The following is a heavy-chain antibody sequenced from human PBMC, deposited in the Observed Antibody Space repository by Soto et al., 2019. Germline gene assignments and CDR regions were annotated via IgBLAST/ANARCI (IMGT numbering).Heavy chain of an antibody. D-gene: IGHD3-3*01. J-gene: IGHJ5*02. Sequence: SETLSLTCTVSGGSISSSSYYWGWIRQPPGKGLEWIGSIYYSGSTYYNPSLKSRVTISVDTSKNQFSLKLSSVTAADTAVYYCARTYYDFWSGPRGWFDPWGQGTMVTVYS. CDR2: IYYSGST. CDR1: GGSISSSSYY. V-gene: IGHV4-39*01. CDR3: ARTYYDFWSGPRGWFDP.